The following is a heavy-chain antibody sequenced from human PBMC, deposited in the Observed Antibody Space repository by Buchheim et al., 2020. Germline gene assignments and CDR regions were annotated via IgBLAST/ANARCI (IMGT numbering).Heavy chain of an antibody. CDR3: AKRIRDGYNSGIDY. CDR2: ISGSGRET. CDR1: GFFFAGYA. Sequence: EVQLLESGGGLVQPGGSLRLSCTASGFFFAGYAMNWVRQAPGKGLEWVSHISGSGRETFYADSVKGRFTISKDDSKNTVYLQLFALRAEDTAIYYCAKRIRDGYNSGIDYWGQGTL. J-gene: IGHJ4*02. V-gene: IGHV3-23*01. D-gene: IGHD5-24*01.